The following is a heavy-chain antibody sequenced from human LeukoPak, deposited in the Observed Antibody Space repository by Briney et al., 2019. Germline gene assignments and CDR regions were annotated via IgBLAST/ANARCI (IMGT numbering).Heavy chain of an antibody. D-gene: IGHD4-17*01. V-gene: IGHV1-2*02. CDR3: ARLMTTVTNFDY. Sequence: ASVKVSCKASGYTFTGYYMHWVRQAPGQGLEWMGWINPNSGGTNYAQKFQGRVTMTRDTSISTAYMELSRLRSDGTAVYYCARLMTTVTNFDYWGQGTLVTVSS. CDR2: INPNSGGT. CDR1: GYTFTGYY. J-gene: IGHJ4*02.